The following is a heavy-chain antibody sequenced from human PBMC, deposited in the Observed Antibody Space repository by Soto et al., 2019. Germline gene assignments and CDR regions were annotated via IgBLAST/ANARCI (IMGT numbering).Heavy chain of an antibody. Sequence: QVQLVQSGAEVKKPGSSVKVSCKASGGTFSSYAISWVRQAPGQGLEWMGGIIPIFGTADYAQKVQGRVTITADEXTXXGNMELSSLRSEDTAVYYCASHYDSSGYYYRGLDYWGQGTLVTVSS. V-gene: IGHV1-69*12. J-gene: IGHJ4*02. CDR3: ASHYDSSGYYYRGLDY. D-gene: IGHD3-22*01. CDR2: IIPIFGTA. CDR1: GGTFSSYA.